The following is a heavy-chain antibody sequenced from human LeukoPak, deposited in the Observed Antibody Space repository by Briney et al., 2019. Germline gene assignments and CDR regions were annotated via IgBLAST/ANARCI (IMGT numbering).Heavy chain of an antibody. J-gene: IGHJ4*02. Sequence: SETLSLTCTVSGGSISSSSYYWGWIRQPPGKGLEWIGSIYYSGSTYYNPSLKSRVTMSVDTSKNQFSLKLSSVTAADTAVYYCARDLAARDYWGQGTLVTVSS. CDR1: GGSISSSSYY. V-gene: IGHV4-39*07. CDR2: IYYSGST. CDR3: ARDLAARDY. D-gene: IGHD6-6*01.